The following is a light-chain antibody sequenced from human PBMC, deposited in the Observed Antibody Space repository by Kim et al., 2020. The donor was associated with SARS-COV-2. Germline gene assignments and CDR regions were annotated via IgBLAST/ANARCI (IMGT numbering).Light chain of an antibody. CDR3: QQYNSYSPT. Sequence: ASVGDRVTLTCRASQSISSWLAWYQQKPGKAPKLLIYDASSLESGVPSRFSGSGSGTEFTLTISSLQPDDFATYYCQQYNSYSPTFGQGTKVDIK. V-gene: IGKV1-5*01. CDR2: DAS. CDR1: QSISSW. J-gene: IGKJ1*01.